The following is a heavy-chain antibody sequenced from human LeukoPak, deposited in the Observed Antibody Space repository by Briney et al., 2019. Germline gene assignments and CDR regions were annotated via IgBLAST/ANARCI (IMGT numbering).Heavy chain of an antibody. CDR2: IIPIFGTA. CDR1: GGTFSSYA. CDR3: ARGVGGARGY. D-gene: IGHD1-26*01. V-gene: IGHV1-69*15. J-gene: IGHJ4*02. Sequence: WASVKVSCKASGGTFSSYAISWVRQAPGQGLEWMGRIIPIFGTANYAQKFQGRVTITADESTSTAYMELSSLRSEDTAVYYCARGVGGARGYWGQGTLVTVSS.